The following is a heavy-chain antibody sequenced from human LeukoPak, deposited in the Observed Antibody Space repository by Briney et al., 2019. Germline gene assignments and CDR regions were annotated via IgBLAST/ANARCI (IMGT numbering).Heavy chain of an antibody. CDR1: GYTFTSYY. CDR2: INPSGGST. CDR3: ARLTYGALDY. J-gene: IGHJ4*02. Sequence: ASVKVSCKASGYTFTSYYMHWVRQAPGQGLEWMGIINPSGGSTSYAQKFQGRVTITRNTSISTAYMELSSLRSEDTAVYYCARLTYGALDYWGQGTLVTVSS. V-gene: IGHV1-46*01. D-gene: IGHD4-17*01.